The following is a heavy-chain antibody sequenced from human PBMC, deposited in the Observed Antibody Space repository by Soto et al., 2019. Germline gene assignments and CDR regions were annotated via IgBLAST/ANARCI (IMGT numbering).Heavy chain of an antibody. V-gene: IGHV1-69*01. CDR2: IIPVFGTT. CDR1: GGTFSNYT. CDR3: ARSSPYIVVPKPTGNQDYYGMDV. J-gene: IGHJ6*02. D-gene: IGHD2-2*01. Sequence: QVQLVQSGAEVKKPVSSVKVFCKASGGTFSNYTISWVRQAPGQGLEWMGGIIPVFGTTDYEQKLQGRVTITADGSTSTSYMKLSSLRSADTAVYYWARSSPYIVVPKPTGNQDYYGMDVWGQGTTVTVSS.